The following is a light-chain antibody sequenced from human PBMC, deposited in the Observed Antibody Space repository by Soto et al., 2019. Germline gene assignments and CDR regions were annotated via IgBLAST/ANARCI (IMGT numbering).Light chain of an antibody. CDR2: SAS. V-gene: IGKV3-20*01. J-gene: IGKJ1*01. CDR3: HHYGGSPRT. CDR1: QSVSSSY. Sequence: EIVLTQSPGTLSLSPGERATLSCRASQSVSSSYLAWYQQPPGQAPRLLIHSASSRATGIPDRFSGSGSGTDFTLTISSLEPEDFAVYYCHHYGGSPRTFGQGTKVDIK.